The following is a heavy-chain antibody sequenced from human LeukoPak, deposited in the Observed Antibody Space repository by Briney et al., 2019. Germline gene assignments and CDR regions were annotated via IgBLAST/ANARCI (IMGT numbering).Heavy chain of an antibody. CDR2: IYHSGST. D-gene: IGHD3-3*01. Sequence: SETLSLTCTVSGYSISSGYYWGWIRQSPGKGLEWIGSIYHSGSTYYNPSLKSRVTISVDTSKNQFSLKLSSVTAADTAVYYCARVRGVYYDFWSGYYHQSGRYFDYWGQGTLVTVSS. J-gene: IGHJ4*02. CDR1: GYSISSGYY. CDR3: ARVRGVYYDFWSGYYHQSGRYFDY. V-gene: IGHV4-38-2*02.